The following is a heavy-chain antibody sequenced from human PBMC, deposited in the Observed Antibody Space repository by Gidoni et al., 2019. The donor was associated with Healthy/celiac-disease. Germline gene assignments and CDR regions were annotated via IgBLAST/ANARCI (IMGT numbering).Heavy chain of an antibody. V-gene: IGHV3-74*01. CDR3: ARANSGSYDGDAFDI. CDR2: INSDGSST. D-gene: IGHD1-26*01. Sequence: EVQLVESGGGLVQPGGSRRLSCAASGFTFSSYWMHWVRQAPRKGLVWVSRINSDGSSTSYADSVKGRFTISRDNAKNTLYLQMNSLRAEDTAVYYCARANSGSYDGDAFDIWGQGTMVTVSS. J-gene: IGHJ3*02. CDR1: GFTFSSYW.